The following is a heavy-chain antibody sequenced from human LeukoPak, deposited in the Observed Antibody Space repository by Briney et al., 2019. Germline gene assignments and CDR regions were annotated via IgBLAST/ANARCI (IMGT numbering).Heavy chain of an antibody. CDR3: ARDYYDSSGFYYSDF. V-gene: IGHV3-66*01. CDR1: GFTVSSSY. D-gene: IGHD3-22*01. CDR2: IYNHGST. Sequence: GSLRLSCAASGFTVSSSYMSWVRQAPGKGLEWVSVIYNHGSTYYAASVKGRFTISRDTSQNTLYLQMDSLRAEDTAVYHCARDYYDSSGFYYSDFWGQGTQVTVSS. J-gene: IGHJ4*02.